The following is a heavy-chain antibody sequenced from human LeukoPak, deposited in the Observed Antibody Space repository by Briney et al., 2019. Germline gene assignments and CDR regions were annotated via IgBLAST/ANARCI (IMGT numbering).Heavy chain of an antibody. CDR1: GGSISSGSYY. CDR3: ARVGIVGATDTYYFDY. J-gene: IGHJ4*02. CDR2: IYHSGST. D-gene: IGHD1-26*01. V-gene: IGHV4-30-2*01. Sequence: SETLSLTCTVSGGSISSGSYYWSWIRQPPGKGLEWIGYIYHSGSTYYNPSLKSRVTISVDRSKNQFSLKLSSVTAADTAVYYCARVGIVGATDTYYFDYWGQGTLVTVSS.